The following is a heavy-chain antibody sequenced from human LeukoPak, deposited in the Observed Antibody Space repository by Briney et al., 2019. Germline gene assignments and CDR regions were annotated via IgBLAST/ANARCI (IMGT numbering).Heavy chain of an antibody. CDR1: GFTFSSYG. CDR3: AKIWSSSWYYYYYMGV. D-gene: IGHD6-13*01. V-gene: IGHV3-23*01. Sequence: PGGSLRLSCAASGFTFSSYGMSWVRQAPGKGLEWVSAISGSGGSTYYADSVKGRFTISRDNSKNTLYLQMNSLRAEDTAVYYCAKIWSSSWYYYYYMGVWGKGTTVTISS. J-gene: IGHJ6*03. CDR2: ISGSGGST.